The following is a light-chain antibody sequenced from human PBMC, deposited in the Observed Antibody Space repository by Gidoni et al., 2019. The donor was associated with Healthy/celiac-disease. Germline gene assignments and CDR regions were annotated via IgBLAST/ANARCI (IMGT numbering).Light chain of an antibody. CDR3: QQRSNWPPYT. Sequence: EIVLTQSPATLSLSPGERATLSCRARQSVSSYLAWYQQKPGQAPRPLIYDAANRATRIPARFSGSGSGTDFTLTISSLEPEDFAVYYCQQRSNWPPYTFGQGTKLEIK. CDR1: QSVSSY. CDR2: DAA. J-gene: IGKJ2*01. V-gene: IGKV3-11*01.